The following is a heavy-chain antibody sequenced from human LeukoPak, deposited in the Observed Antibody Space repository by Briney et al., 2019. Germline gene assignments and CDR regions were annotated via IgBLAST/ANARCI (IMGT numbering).Heavy chain of an antibody. V-gene: IGHV3-23*01. Sequence: GGSLRLSCAASGFTFSSYAMCWVRQAPGKGLEWVSAISGSGGSTYYADSVKGRFTISRDNSKNTLYLQMNSLRAEDTAVYYCAKGDYYGSGSQYYFDYWGQGTLVTVSS. CDR2: ISGSGGST. J-gene: IGHJ4*02. CDR1: GFTFSSYA. D-gene: IGHD3-10*01. CDR3: AKGDYYGSGSQYYFDY.